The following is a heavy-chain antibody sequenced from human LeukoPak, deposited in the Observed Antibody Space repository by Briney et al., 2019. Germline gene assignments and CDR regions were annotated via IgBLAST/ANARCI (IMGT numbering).Heavy chain of an antibody. CDR1: GYTFTVYY. V-gene: IGHV1-2*02. J-gene: IGHJ4*02. CDR3: ARGNYDILTGYYIFDY. D-gene: IGHD3-9*01. Sequence: GASVKVSCKASGYTFTVYYMHWVPHAPGQGLEWMRWINPNSGGTNYAQKFQGRVTMTRDTSISTAYMELSRLRSDDTAVYYCARGNYDILTGYYIFDYWGQGTLVTVSS. CDR2: INPNSGGT.